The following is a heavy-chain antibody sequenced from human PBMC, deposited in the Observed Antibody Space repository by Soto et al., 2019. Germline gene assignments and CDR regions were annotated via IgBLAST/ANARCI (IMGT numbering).Heavy chain of an antibody. CDR2: ISAHNGNT. CDR1: GYAFTTYG. D-gene: IGHD1-1*01. Sequence: QVHLVQSGAEVKKPGASVKVSCKGSGYAFTTYGITLVRQAPGQGLEWMGWISAHNGNTNYAQKLQGRVTVTRDTATSTAYMALRSLRSDDPAVYYCERGRYGDYWGQGALVTVSS. J-gene: IGHJ4*02. V-gene: IGHV1-18*01. CDR3: ERGRYGDY.